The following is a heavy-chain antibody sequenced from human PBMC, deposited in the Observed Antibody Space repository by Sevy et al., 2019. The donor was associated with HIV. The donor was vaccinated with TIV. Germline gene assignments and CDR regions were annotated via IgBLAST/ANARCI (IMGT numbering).Heavy chain of an antibody. D-gene: IGHD3-10*01. CDR1: AGSISSYY. J-gene: IGHJ3*02. V-gene: IGHV4-4*07. Sequence: SETLSLTGTVSAGSISSYYLTWIRQPAGKGLEWIGHIYSSGSTNYNPSLKSRVTMSVDTSKKNFSLKLTSVTAADTAVYYCARGGGYFDDGFDIWGQGTMVTVSS. CDR2: IYSSGST. CDR3: ARGGGYFDDGFDI.